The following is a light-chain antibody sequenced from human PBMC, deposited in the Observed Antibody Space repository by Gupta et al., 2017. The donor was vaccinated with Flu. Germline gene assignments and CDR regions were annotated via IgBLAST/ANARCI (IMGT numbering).Light chain of an antibody. J-gene: IGKJ2*01. CDR3: QQYNNWPHT. CDR1: QSVSSN. CDR2: DAS. V-gene: IGKV3-15*01. Sequence: PATLSVSPGERATLSCRASQSVSSNLAWYQQKPGQAPRLLIYDASSRATGIPARFSGSGSGTEFTLTIGSLQSEDFAVYYCQQYNNWPHTFGQGTKLEIK.